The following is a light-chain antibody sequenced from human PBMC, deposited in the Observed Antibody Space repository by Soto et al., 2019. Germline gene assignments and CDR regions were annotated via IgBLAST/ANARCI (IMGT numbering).Light chain of an antibody. CDR3: QQRYSTPYT. CDR2: AAS. CDR1: QSISSY. J-gene: IGKJ2*01. V-gene: IGKV1-39*01. Sequence: DIQMTQSPSSLSASVGDRVTITCRASQSISSYLNWYQQKPGKAPKLLIYAASSLQSGVPSRFSGSGSGTDCTLSISRLQPEDFSPYDFQQRYSTPYTFGEGTKLEIK.